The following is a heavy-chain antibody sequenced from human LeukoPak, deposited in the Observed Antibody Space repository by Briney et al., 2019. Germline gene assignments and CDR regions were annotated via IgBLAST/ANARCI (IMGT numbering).Heavy chain of an antibody. CDR1: GYTFTSYD. J-gene: IGHJ5*02. CDR2: MNPNSGNT. Sequence: ASVKVSCKASGYTFTSYDINWVRQATGQGLEWMGWMNPNSGNTGYAQKFQGRVTITRNTSISTAYMELSSLRSEDTAVYYCARADYDFWSGYYYNWFDPGAREPWSPSP. D-gene: IGHD3-3*01. V-gene: IGHV1-8*03. CDR3: ARADYDFWSGYYYNWFDP.